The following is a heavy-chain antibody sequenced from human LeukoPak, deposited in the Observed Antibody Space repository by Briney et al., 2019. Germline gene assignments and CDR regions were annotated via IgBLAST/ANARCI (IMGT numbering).Heavy chain of an antibody. J-gene: IGHJ4*02. CDR1: GFTFSNDW. CDR2: ISSGSSII. CDR3: AREPFDY. V-gene: IGHV3-48*02. Sequence: GGSLRLSCAASGFTFSNDWMNWVRQAPGKGLEWVSYISSGSSIIYYADSVKGRFTISRDNAKNPLYLQMSSLRDEDTAVYYCAREPFDYWGQGILVTVSS.